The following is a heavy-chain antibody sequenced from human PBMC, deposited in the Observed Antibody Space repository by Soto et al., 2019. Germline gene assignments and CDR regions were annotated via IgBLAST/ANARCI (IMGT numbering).Heavy chain of an antibody. D-gene: IGHD2-21*01. J-gene: IGHJ6*02. Sequence: ASVKVSCKASGYTFTSYDINWVRQATGQGLEWMGWMNPNSGNTGYAQKFQGRVTMTRNTSISTAYMELSSLRSEDTAVYYCARAHSLIDCYNPEYYGMDVWGQGTTVIVS. V-gene: IGHV1-8*01. CDR2: MNPNSGNT. CDR3: ARAHSLIDCYNPEYYGMDV. CDR1: GYTFTSYD.